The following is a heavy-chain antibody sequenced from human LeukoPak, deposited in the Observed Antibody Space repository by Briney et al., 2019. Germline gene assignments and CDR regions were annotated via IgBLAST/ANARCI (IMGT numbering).Heavy chain of an antibody. D-gene: IGHD5-18*01. CDR3: ARGGRSYGNAPYYYYYGMDV. V-gene: IGHV4-34*01. CDR1: GGSFSGYY. J-gene: IGHJ6*02. CDR2: INHSGST. Sequence: SETLSLTCAVYGGSFSGYYWSWIRQPPGKGLEWIGEINHSGSTNYNPSLKSRVTISVDTSKNRFSLKLSSVTAADTAVYYCARGGRSYGNAPYYYYYGMDVWGQGTTVTVSS.